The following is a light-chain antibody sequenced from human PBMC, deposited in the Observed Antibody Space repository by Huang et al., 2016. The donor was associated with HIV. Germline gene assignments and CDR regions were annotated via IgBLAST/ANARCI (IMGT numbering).Light chain of an antibody. CDR2: AAS. CDR1: QSISSY. Sequence: DIQMTQSPSSLSASVGDRVTITCRASQSISSYLNWYQQKPGKAPKLLIYAASSLQSGGTSRFSGSGAGTDFTLTISSLQPEDFATYYCQQRYSTPLTFGGGTKVEIK. V-gene: IGKV1-39*01. J-gene: IGKJ4*01. CDR3: QQRYSTPLT.